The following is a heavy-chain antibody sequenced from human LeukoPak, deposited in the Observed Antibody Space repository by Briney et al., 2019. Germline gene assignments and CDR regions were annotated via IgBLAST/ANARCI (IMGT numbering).Heavy chain of an antibody. J-gene: IGHJ4*02. D-gene: IGHD4-17*01. V-gene: IGHV3-7*01. CDR1: GFTFSSYW. CDR2: IKQDGSEK. CDR3: AKDKDYGVFDY. Sequence: GGSLRLSCAPSGFTFSSYWMSWVRQAPGKGLEWVANIKQDGSEKYYVDSVKGRFTISRDNSKNTLCLQMNSLRAEDTAVYYCAKDKDYGVFDYWGQGTLVTVSS.